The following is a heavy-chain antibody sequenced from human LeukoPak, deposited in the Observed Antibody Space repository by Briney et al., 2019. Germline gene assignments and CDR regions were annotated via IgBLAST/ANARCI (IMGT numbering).Heavy chain of an antibody. J-gene: IGHJ4*02. CDR3: ARENRRVSGFDY. D-gene: IGHD1-14*01. CDR2: INPNSGGT. V-gene: IGHV1-2*02. CDR1: GYTFTGYY. Sequence: ASVKVSFKASGYTFTGYYMHWVRQAPGQGLEWMGWINPNSGGTNYAQKFQGRVTMTRDTSISTAYMELSRLRSDDTAVYYCARENRRVSGFDYWGQGTLVTVSS.